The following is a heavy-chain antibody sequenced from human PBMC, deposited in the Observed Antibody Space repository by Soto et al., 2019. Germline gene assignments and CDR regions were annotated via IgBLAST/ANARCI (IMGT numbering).Heavy chain of an antibody. J-gene: IGHJ5*02. CDR1: GFNFSNHW. CDR3: ARESGDWPLNWFDP. D-gene: IGHD2-21*02. Sequence: GGSLRPSCAASGFNFSNHWMHWVRQRPAEGLVWVSRITSDGKSKAYAESVKSRFAISRGNAKNTLYLQMNGLTAEDTAVYYCARESGDWPLNWFDPWGQGTLVTVSS. V-gene: IGHV3-74*01. CDR2: ITSDGKSK.